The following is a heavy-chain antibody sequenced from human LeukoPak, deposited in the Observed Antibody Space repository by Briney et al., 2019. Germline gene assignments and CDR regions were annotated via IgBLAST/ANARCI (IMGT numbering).Heavy chain of an antibody. Sequence: PGGSLRLSCAASGFTFSNAWMSWVRQAAGEGEEWGGRIKSKTDGGTTDYAAPVKGRFTILRDDSKTTLYLQMNSLKPEDTAVYYCTTEEGVVVAATALYNWFDPWGQGTLVTVSS. CDR3: TTEEGVVVAATALYNWFDP. CDR1: GFTFSNAW. D-gene: IGHD2-15*01. V-gene: IGHV3-15*01. CDR2: IKSKTDGGTT. J-gene: IGHJ5*02.